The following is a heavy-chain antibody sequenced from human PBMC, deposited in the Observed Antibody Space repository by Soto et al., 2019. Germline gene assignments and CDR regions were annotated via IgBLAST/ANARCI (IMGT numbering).Heavy chain of an antibody. J-gene: IGHJ5*02. Sequence: SETLSLTCTVCGDSVSKYYCNWIRQPAGKGLEWIGRIHSTRSPNYNPSLKSRVTMSVDTSKNQFSLKLNLTSVTAADTAVYYCARSKAYGAYANLDTLGQGTLVTV. D-gene: IGHD3-10*01. V-gene: IGHV4-4*07. CDR2: IHSTRSP. CDR3: ARSKAYGAYANLDT. CDR1: GDSVSKYY.